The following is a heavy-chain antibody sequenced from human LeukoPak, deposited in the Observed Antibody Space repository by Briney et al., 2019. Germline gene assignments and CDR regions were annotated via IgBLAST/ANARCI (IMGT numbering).Heavy chain of an antibody. D-gene: IGHD5-12*01. Sequence: SETLSLTCTVSGGSISSYYWSWIRQPAGKGLEWIGRIYTSGSTNYNPSLKSRVTMSVDTSKNQFSLKLSSVTAADTAVYYCARVARSEGYYYYGMDVWGQGTTVTVSS. CDR2: IYTSGST. CDR3: ARVARSEGYYYYGMDV. J-gene: IGHJ6*02. V-gene: IGHV4-4*07. CDR1: GGSISSYY.